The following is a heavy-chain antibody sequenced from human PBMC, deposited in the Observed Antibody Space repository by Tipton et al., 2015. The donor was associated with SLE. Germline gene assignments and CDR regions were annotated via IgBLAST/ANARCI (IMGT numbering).Heavy chain of an antibody. CDR2: IYSGGST. CDR3: AREVSGSYRGEDYYYGMDV. D-gene: IGHD1-26*01. J-gene: IGHJ6*02. V-gene: IGHV3-53*05. CDR1: GFTVSSNY. Sequence: SLRLSCAASGFTVSSNYMSWVRQAPGKGLEGVSVIYSGGSTYYADSVKGRFTISRDNSKNTLYLQMNSLRAEDTAVYYCAREVSGSYRGEDYYYGMDVWGQGTTVTVSS.